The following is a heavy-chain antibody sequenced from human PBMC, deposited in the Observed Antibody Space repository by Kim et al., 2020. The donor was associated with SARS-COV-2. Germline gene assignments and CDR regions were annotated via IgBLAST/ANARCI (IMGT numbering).Heavy chain of an antibody. V-gene: IGHV3-48*02. D-gene: IGHD2-15*01. J-gene: IGHJ3*02. CDR3: ATGGYCSGGSCYSDAFDI. Sequence: GRFTISRDNAKNSLYLQMNSLRDEDTAVYYCATGGYCSGGSCYSDAFDIWGQGTMVTVSS.